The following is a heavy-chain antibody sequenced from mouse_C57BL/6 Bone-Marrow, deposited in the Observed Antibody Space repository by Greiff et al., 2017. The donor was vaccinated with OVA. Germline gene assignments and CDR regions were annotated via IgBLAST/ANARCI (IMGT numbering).Heavy chain of an antibody. CDR3: ARQVYSNYWYFDV. D-gene: IGHD2-5*01. CDR2: ISSGSSTI. J-gene: IGHJ1*03. V-gene: IGHV5-17*01. CDR1: GFTFSDYG. Sequence: EVKLMESGGGLVKPGGSLKLSCAASGFTFSDYGMHWVRQAPEKGLEWVAYISSGSSTIYYADTVKGRFTISRDNAKNTLFLQMTSLRSEDTAMYYCARQVYSNYWYFDVWGTGTTVTVSS.